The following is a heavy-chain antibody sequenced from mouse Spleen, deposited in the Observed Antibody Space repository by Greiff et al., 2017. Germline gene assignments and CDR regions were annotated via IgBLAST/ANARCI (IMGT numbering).Heavy chain of an antibody. D-gene: IGHD1-1*01. CDR1: GFTFSNYG. CDR3: ARQITTVVAHWYFDV. J-gene: IGHJ1*03. V-gene: IGHV5-6*01. Sequence: EVHLVESGGDLVKPGGSLKLSCAASGFTFSNYGMSWVRQTPDKRLEWVATISSGGSYTFYPDSVKGRFTISRDNAKNTLYLQMSSLKSEDTAMYYCARQITTVVAHWYFDVWGTGTTVTVSS. CDR2: ISSGGSYT.